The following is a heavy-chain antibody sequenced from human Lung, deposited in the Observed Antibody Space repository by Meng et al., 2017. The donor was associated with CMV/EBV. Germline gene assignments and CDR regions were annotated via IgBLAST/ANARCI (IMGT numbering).Heavy chain of an antibody. CDR3: ARGKQDAWELLAY. Sequence: QVPWQEVGPGLVKPSGTLSLTCGVSGVSISSNIRWTWVRQPPGKGLEWIGDIDDSGSTNYNPSLNSRISISLDKSKNHFSLKVNSVTAADTAVYYCARGKQDAWELLAYWGQGALVTVSS. D-gene: IGHD1-26*01. J-gene: IGHJ4*02. CDR2: IDDSGST. V-gene: IGHV4-4*02. CDR1: GVSISSNIR.